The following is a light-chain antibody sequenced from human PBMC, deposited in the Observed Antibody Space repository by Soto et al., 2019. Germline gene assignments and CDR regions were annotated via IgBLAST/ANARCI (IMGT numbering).Light chain of an antibody. V-gene: IGKV3-11*01. Sequence: EIVLTQSPGTLSLSPGERATLSCRASQSVSSCLAWYQQKPGQAPRLLIYDASNRATGIPARFSGSGPGTDFTLTISSLEPEDFAVYYCQQRSNWPSITFGQGTRLEIK. J-gene: IGKJ5*01. CDR2: DAS. CDR1: QSVSSC. CDR3: QQRSNWPSIT.